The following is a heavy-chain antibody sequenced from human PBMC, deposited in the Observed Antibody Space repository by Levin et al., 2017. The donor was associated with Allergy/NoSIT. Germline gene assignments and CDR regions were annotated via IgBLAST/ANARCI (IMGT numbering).Heavy chain of an antibody. CDR2: INHSGST. Sequence: SETLSLTCAVYGGSFSGYYWSWIRQPPGKGLEWIGEINHSGSTNYNPSLKSRVTISVDTSKNQFSLKLSSVTAADTAVYYCARSFSIYDSSGYYYDYWGQGTLVTVSS. CDR1: GGSFSGYY. V-gene: IGHV4-34*01. D-gene: IGHD3-22*01. J-gene: IGHJ4*02. CDR3: ARSFSIYDSSGYYYDY.